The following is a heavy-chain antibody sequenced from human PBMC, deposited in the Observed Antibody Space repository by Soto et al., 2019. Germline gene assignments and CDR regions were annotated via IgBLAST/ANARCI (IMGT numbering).Heavy chain of an antibody. V-gene: IGHV4-30-4*01. CDR3: ARGGDGYVYEGYPTLDY. D-gene: IGHD5-12*01. Sequence: PSETLSLTCSVSGGSISSSSHYWGWIRQPPGKGLEWIGYIYYSGSTYYNPSLKSRVTISEDTSKNQFSLKLSSVTAADTAVYYCARGGDGYVYEGYPTLDYWGQGTLVTVSS. J-gene: IGHJ4*02. CDR2: IYYSGST. CDR1: GGSISSSSHY.